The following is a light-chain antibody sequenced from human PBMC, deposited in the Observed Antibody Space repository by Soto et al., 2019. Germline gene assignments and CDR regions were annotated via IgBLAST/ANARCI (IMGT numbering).Light chain of an antibody. V-gene: IGLV1-40*01. CDR1: SSNIGAGYD. J-gene: IGLJ2*01. CDR3: QSYDSSLSAVV. Sequence: QSVLTQPPSVSGAPGQRVTISCTGSSSNIGAGYDVHWYQQLPGTAPKLLIYVNSNRPLGVPDRFSGSKSGTSASLAITGLQAEDEADYYCQSYDSSLSAVVFGGGTKLTVL. CDR2: VNS.